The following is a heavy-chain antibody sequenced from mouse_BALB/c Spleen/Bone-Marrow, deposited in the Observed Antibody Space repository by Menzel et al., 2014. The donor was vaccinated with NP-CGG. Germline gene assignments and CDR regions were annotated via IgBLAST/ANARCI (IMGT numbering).Heavy chain of an antibody. CDR3: ARSPYYGNYDDY. Sequence: VHLVESGPELVKPGASVKISCKASGYTFXDYYINWVKQKPGQGLEWIGWIYPGSGNTKYDEKFKGKATLTVDTSSSTAYMQLSSLTSEDTAVYLCARSPYYGNYDDYWGQGTTLTVSS. J-gene: IGHJ2*01. V-gene: IGHV1-84*02. CDR2: IYPGSGNT. CDR1: GYTFXDYY. D-gene: IGHD2-10*01.